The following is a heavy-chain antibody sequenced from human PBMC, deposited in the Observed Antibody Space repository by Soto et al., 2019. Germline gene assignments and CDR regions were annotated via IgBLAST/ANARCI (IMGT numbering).Heavy chain of an antibody. V-gene: IGHV4-34*01. CDR3: ASYSYGPYVAY. J-gene: IGHJ4*02. D-gene: IGHD5-18*01. CDR1: GGSFSGYY. Sequence: SETLSLTCAVYGGSFSGYYWSWIRQPPGKGLEWIGEINHSGSTNYNPSIKSRVTISVDTSKNQFSLKLSSVSAADTAVYYCASYSYGPYVAYWGQGTLFTRLL. CDR2: INHSGST.